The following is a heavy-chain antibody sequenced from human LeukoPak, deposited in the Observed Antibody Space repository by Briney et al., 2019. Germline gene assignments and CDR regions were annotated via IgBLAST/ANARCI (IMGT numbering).Heavy chain of an antibody. CDR3: ARDSGGIAKDYYMDV. D-gene: IGHD2-21*01. CDR1: GYTFTSYY. CDR2: INPSGGST. J-gene: IGHJ6*03. V-gene: IGHV1-46*01. Sequence: ASVKVSCRASGYTFTSYYMHWVRQAPGQGLEWMGIINPSGGSTSYAQKFQGRVTMTRDTSTSTAYMELRSLRSDDTAVYYCARDSGGIAKDYYMDVWGKGTTVTVSS.